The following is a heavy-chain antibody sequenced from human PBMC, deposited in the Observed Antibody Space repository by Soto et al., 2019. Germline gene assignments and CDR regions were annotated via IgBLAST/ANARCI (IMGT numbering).Heavy chain of an antibody. V-gene: IGHV3-30*04. CDR2: VSYDENNK. Sequence: PGGSLRLSCATSGFMFTNFPMHWIRQAPGKGLEWVATVSYDENNKYYADSIKGRFTISRDNSKNTTYLQMSSLRGEDTAVYHCARPITGTTWDFEYWGQGSLVTVSS. J-gene: IGHJ4*02. CDR3: ARPITGTTWDFEY. D-gene: IGHD1-7*01. CDR1: GFMFTNFP.